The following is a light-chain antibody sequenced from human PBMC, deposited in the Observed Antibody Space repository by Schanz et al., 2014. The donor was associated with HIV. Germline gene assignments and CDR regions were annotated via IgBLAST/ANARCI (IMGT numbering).Light chain of an antibody. CDR3: QSYDSSLSGVV. J-gene: IGLJ2*01. CDR2: GNS. CDR1: TSNIGANYD. V-gene: IGLV1-40*01. Sequence: QSVLTQPPSVSGAPGQGVTISCTGSTSNIGANYDVHWYQQLPGTAPKLLIYGNSNRPSGVPDRFSGFKSDTSASLAITGLQAEDEAEYYCQSYDSSLSGVVFGGGTKLTVL.